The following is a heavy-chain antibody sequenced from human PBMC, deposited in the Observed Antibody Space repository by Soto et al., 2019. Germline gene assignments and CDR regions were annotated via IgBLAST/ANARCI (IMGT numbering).Heavy chain of an antibody. CDR1: GFTFSSYG. D-gene: IGHD4-4*01. CDR2: IWYDGSNK. V-gene: IGHV3-30*02. J-gene: IGHJ5*02. Sequence: GGSLRLSCAASGFTFSSYGMHWVRQAPGKGLEWVAVIWYDGSNKYYADSVKGRFTISRDNSKNTLYLQMNSLRAEDTAVYYCAKDLTATVMANWFDPWGQGTLVTVSS. CDR3: AKDLTATVMANWFDP.